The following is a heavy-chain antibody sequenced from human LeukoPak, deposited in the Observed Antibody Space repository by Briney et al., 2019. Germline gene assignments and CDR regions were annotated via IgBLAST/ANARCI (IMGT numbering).Heavy chain of an antibody. V-gene: IGHV1-2*02. CDR3: ARQYSGSYYRFDY. Sequence: ASVKVSCTASGYTFTVYYIHWVRRAPGQGLGGMGWINPNSGGTNYAQKFQGRVTMTRDTSISTAYMELSRLRSDDTAVYYCARQYSGSYYRFDYWGQGTLVTVSS. D-gene: IGHD1-26*01. CDR2: INPNSGGT. J-gene: IGHJ4*02. CDR1: GYTFTVYY.